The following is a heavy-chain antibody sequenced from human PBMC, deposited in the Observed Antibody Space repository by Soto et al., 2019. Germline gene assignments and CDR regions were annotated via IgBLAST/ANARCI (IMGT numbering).Heavy chain of an antibody. J-gene: IGHJ2*01. Sequence: QVQLVQSGAEVKKPGSSVKVSCKASGGTFSSYAISWVRQAPGQGLEWMGGIIPIFGTANYAQKFQGRVTITADESTSTADMELSSLRSEDTAVYYCARGDVEMATIAINWYFDLWGRGTLVTVSS. CDR1: GGTFSSYA. CDR3: ARGDVEMATIAINWYFDL. CDR2: IIPIFGTA. D-gene: IGHD5-12*01. V-gene: IGHV1-69*01.